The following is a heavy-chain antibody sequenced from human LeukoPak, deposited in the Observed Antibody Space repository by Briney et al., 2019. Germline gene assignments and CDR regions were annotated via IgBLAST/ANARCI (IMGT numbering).Heavy chain of an antibody. CDR2: INPNSGGT. V-gene: IGHV1-2*02. D-gene: IGHD1-26*01. CDR3: ARDPSSDTSVYYYYYYMDV. Sequence: ASVKLSCKASGYTFTGYYMHWVRQAPGQGLEWMGWINPNSGGTNYAQKFQGRVTMTRDTSISTAYMELSRLRSDDTAAYYCARDPSSDTSVYYYYYYMDVWGKGTTVTVSS. CDR1: GYTFTGYY. J-gene: IGHJ6*03.